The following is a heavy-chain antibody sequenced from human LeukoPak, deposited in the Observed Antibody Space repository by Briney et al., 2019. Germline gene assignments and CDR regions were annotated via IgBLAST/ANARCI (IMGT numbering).Heavy chain of an antibody. V-gene: IGHV4-38-2*02. Sequence: SETLSLTCTVSGYSITSGYYWGWIRQPPGKGLEWIGSIYHSGSTYYNPSLMSRVTISVDTSKNQFSLKLSSVTAADTAVYYCARGSPIGDSWGQGTLVTVSS. D-gene: IGHD3-10*01. CDR2: IYHSGST. CDR1: GYSITSGYY. J-gene: IGHJ4*02. CDR3: ARGSPIGDS.